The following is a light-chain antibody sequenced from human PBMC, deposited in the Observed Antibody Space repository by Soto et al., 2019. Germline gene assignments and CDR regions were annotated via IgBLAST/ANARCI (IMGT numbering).Light chain of an antibody. CDR2: RAS. CDR1: QNIDIN. CDR3: QQYHHWPPIT. Sequence: EIVMTQSPATLSVSPGEGATLSCRASQNIDINLVWYQQKPGQAPRLLIFRASTRATDIPARFSGSGSGTEFTLTISSLQSEDFAVYYCQQYHHWPPITFGQGTRLEI. J-gene: IGKJ5*01. V-gene: IGKV3-15*01.